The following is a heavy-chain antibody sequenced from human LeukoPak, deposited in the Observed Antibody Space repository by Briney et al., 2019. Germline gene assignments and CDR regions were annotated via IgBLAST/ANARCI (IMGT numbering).Heavy chain of an antibody. CDR2: IYHSGST. CDR3: ARSSMLTFGGVIDIFDY. J-gene: IGHJ4*02. V-gene: IGHV4-4*02. D-gene: IGHD3-16*02. Sequence: SETLSLTCAVSGGAISSSNWWSWVRQPPGKGLEWIGEIYHSGSTNYNPSLKSRVTISVDKSKNQFSLKLSSVTAADTAVYYCARSSMLTFGGVIDIFDYWGQGTLVTVSS. CDR1: GGAISSSNW.